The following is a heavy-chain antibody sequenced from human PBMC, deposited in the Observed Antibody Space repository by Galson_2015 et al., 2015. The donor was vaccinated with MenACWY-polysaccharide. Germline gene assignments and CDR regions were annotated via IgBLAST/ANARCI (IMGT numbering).Heavy chain of an antibody. Sequence: SLRLSCAASGFTFNTHWVTWVRQAPGKGLEWVANIKQDGSEKYYVNSVNGRFSISRDNAKSSQCLQINSLRVEDKAVYYCVTYRAYLGAWGQGTLVTVSS. D-gene: IGHD3-16*01. V-gene: IGHV3-7*01. CDR3: VTYRAYLGA. CDR1: GFTFNTHW. CDR2: IKQDGSEK. J-gene: IGHJ5*02.